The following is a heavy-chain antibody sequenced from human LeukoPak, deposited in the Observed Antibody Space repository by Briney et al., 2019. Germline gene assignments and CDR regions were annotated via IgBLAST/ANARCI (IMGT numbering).Heavy chain of an antibody. Sequence: PGGSLRLSCAASGFTFGSYSMNWVRQAPGKGLEGVSSISHGSSYIYYADSVKGRFTISRDNAENSLYLQMNSLRAEDTAVYYCARGPKYIASTGPHYFDYWGQGTLVTVSS. D-gene: IGHD1-1*01. CDR1: GFTFGSYS. J-gene: IGHJ4*02. CDR2: ISHGSSYI. CDR3: ARGPKYIASTGPHYFDY. V-gene: IGHV3-21*01.